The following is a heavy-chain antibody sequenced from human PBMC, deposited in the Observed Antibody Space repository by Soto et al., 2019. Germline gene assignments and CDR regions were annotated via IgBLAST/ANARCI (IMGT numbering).Heavy chain of an antibody. J-gene: IGHJ3*02. CDR3: ARAVSLYGGPGRDAFDI. CDR2: IYYSGST. CDR1: GGSISSSSYY. V-gene: IGHV4-39*01. Sequence: SETLSLTCTVSGGSISSSSYYWGWIRQPPGKGLEWIGSIYYSGSTYYNPSLKSRVTISVDTSKNQFSLKLSSVTAADTAVYYCARAVSLYGGPGRDAFDIWGQGTMVTVSS. D-gene: IGHD4-17*01.